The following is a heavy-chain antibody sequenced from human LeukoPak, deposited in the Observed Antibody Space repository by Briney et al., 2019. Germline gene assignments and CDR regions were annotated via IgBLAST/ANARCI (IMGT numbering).Heavy chain of an antibody. V-gene: IGHV3-53*01. Sequence: GGSLRLSCAASGLTVISNYMSWVRQAPGKGLEWVSVIYSGGNTYYADSVKGRFTISRDNSKNTLYLQMNSLRAEDTAVYYCAKDPPGYVVYYFDYWGQGTLVTVSS. J-gene: IGHJ4*02. CDR2: IYSGGNT. D-gene: IGHD5-12*01. CDR3: AKDPPGYVVYYFDY. CDR1: GLTVISNY.